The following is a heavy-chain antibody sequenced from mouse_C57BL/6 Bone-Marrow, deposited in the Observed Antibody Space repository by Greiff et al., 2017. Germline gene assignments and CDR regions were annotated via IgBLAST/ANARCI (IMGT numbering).Heavy chain of an antibody. CDR2: ISSGGDYI. J-gene: IGHJ3*01. CDR3: TRDPFYYDYGAY. V-gene: IGHV5-9-1*02. D-gene: IGHD2-4*01. CDR1: GFTFSSYA. Sequence: DVQLQESGEGLVKPGGSLKLSCAASGFTFSSYAMSWVRQTPEKRLEWVAYISSGGDYIYYADTVKGRFTISRDNARNTLYLQMSSLKSEDTAMYYCTRDPFYYDYGAYWGQGTLVTVSA.